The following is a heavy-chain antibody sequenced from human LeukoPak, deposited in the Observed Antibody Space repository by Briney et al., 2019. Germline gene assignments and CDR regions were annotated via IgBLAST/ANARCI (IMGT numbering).Heavy chain of an antibody. CDR2: IIPIFGTA. J-gene: IGHJ4*02. CDR1: GGTFSSYA. Sequence: SVKVSCKASGGTFSSYAISWVRQAPGQGLEWMGGIIPIFGTANYAQKFQGRVTITADKSTSTAYMELSSLRSEDTAVYYCARRSGDYGDYGRTDYWGQGTLVTVSS. V-gene: IGHV1-69*06. D-gene: IGHD4-17*01. CDR3: ARRSGDYGDYGRTDY.